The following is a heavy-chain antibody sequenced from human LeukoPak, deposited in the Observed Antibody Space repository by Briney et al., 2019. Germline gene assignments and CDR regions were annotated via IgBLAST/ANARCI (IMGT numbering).Heavy chain of an antibody. D-gene: IGHD5-12*01. Sequence: SETLPLTCSVSGDSITSYYWSWIRQPPGKGLEWIGYIHYSGSTNYNPSLRSRVTISVDTSKNQLSLRLSSVTAADTAVYYCGRGWISPYSGYDYDYFDYWGQGALVTVSS. CDR1: GDSITSYY. CDR2: IHYSGST. CDR3: GRGWISPYSGYDYDYFDY. J-gene: IGHJ4*02. V-gene: IGHV4-59*01.